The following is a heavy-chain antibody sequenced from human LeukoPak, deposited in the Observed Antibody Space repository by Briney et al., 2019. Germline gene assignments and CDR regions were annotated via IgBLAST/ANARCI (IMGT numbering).Heavy chain of an antibody. CDR1: GFTFSDYH. Sequence: GGSLRLSCAASGFTFSDYHMSWIRQAPGKGLEWVSYISTRGSIIYYADSVKGRFTISRDNAKNSLYLQMNSLRAEDTAVYYCASVFGGGYYDYWGQGTLVTVSS. V-gene: IGHV3-11*01. CDR2: ISTRGSII. J-gene: IGHJ4*02. CDR3: ASVFGGGYYDY. D-gene: IGHD3-3*01.